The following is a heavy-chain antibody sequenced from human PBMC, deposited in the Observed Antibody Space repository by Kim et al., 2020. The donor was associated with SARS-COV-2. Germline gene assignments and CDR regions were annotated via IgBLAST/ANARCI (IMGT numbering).Heavy chain of an antibody. CDR3: AAGVRGYYGSGSFYSNPQTKNWFDP. J-gene: IGHJ5*02. V-gene: IGHV1-58*01. CDR2: IVVGSGNT. Sequence: SVKVSCKASGFTFTSSAVQWVRQARGQRLEWIGWIVVGSGNTNYAQKFQERVTITRDMSTSTAYMELSSLRSEDTAVYYCAAGVRGYYGSGSFYSNPQTKNWFDPWGQGTLVTVSS. D-gene: IGHD3-10*01. CDR1: GFTFTSSA.